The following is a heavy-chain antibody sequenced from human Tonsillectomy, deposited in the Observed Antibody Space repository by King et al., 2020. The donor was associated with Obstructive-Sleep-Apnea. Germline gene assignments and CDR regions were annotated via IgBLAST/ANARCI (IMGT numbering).Heavy chain of an antibody. J-gene: IGHJ4*02. V-gene: IGHV4-39*07. D-gene: IGHD5-24*01. CDR3: ARDRSEQATSAGIDY. CDR1: GGSISSSSYY. CDR2: IYDGGRT. Sequence: QLQESGPGLVKPSETLSLTCTVSGGSISSSSYYWGWIRQPPGKGLEWIGSIYDGGRTYYNPSLKSRVTISVDTSKNQFSLKLRSATAADTAVYYCARDRSEQATSAGIDYWGQGILVTVSS.